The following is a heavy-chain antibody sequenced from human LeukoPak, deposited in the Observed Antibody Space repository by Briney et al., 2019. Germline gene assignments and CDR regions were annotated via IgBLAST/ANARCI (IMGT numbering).Heavy chain of an antibody. CDR2: IRYDGSNK. J-gene: IGHJ5*02. V-gene: IGHV3-30*02. Sequence: GGSLRLSCAASGFTFSSYGMHWVRQAPGKGLEWVAFIRYDGSNKYYADSVKGRFTISRDNSKNTLYLQMNSLRAEDTAAYYCAKGPITIFSRRWFDPWGQGTLSPSPQ. CDR3: AKGPITIFSRRWFDP. D-gene: IGHD3-3*01. CDR1: GFTFSSYG.